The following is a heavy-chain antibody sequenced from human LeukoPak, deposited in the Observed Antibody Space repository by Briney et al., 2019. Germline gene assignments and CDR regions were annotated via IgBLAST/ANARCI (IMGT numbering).Heavy chain of an antibody. Sequence: AGGSLRLSCAASGFTFSDYYMSWIRQAPGKGLEWVSYISSSGSTIYYADSVKGRFTISRDNAKNSLYLQMNSLRAEDTAVYYCARTETYYYDSGGYPLDYWGQGTLVTVSS. J-gene: IGHJ4*02. CDR3: ARTETYYYDSGGYPLDY. D-gene: IGHD3-22*01. CDR2: ISSSGSTI. CDR1: GFTFSDYY. V-gene: IGHV3-11*04.